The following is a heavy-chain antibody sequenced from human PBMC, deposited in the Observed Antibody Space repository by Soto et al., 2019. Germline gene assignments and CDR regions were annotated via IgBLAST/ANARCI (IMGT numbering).Heavy chain of an antibody. CDR1: GFTFSTHW. CDR3: AGDCSHDSSVAGDY. CDR2: INGDGSQT. J-gene: IGHJ4*02. V-gene: IGHV3-74*01. Sequence: GGSLRLSCAASGFTFSTHWMHWVRQAPGKGLVWVSRINGDGSQTTYADSVKGRLTISRDKAKKTLYLQMNNLRVEDTAVYYCAGDCSHDSSVAGDYWGQGTLVTVSS. D-gene: IGHD3-22*01.